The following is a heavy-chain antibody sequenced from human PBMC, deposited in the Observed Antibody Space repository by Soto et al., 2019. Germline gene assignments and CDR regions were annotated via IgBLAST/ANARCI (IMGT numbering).Heavy chain of an antibody. CDR3: ARDSRIYYNDSSGYKRGTAYYYYGMDV. CDR1: GGSISSGGYY. CDR2: IYYSGST. V-gene: IGHV4-31*01. Sequence: SETLSLTCTVSGGSISSGGYYWSWIRQHPGKGLEWIGYIYYSGSTYYNPSLKSPVTISVHTSKNQFSLKLSYVTAADTAVYYGARDSRIYYNDSSGYKRGTAYYYYGMDVWGQGTTVTVSS. D-gene: IGHD3-22*01. J-gene: IGHJ6*02.